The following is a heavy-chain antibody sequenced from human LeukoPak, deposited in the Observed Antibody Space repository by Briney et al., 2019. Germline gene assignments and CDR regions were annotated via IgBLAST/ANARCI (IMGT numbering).Heavy chain of an antibody. J-gene: IGHJ4*02. Sequence: PGGPLRLSCAASEFTFSNYWMSWVRQAPGKGLEWVSAISGSGGSTYYADSVKGRFTNSRDNSKNTLYLQMNSLRAEDTAVYYCAKGGTHLMVYAMSDYWGQGTLVTVSS. CDR1: EFTFSNYW. D-gene: IGHD2-8*01. CDR2: ISGSGGST. V-gene: IGHV3-23*01. CDR3: AKGGTHLMVYAMSDY.